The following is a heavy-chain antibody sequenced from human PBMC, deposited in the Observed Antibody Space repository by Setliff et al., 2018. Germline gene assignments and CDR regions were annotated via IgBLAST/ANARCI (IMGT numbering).Heavy chain of an antibody. Sequence: GESLKISCKGSGYTFTGYYMHWVRQAPGQGLEWMGWINPNSGNTGYAHKVQGRVTMTRNTSISTAYMELSSLRSEDTAVYYCARRVGSVGIQLPDYWGQGTLVTVSS. CDR1: GYTFTGYY. CDR3: ARRVGSVGIQLPDY. V-gene: IGHV1-8*02. J-gene: IGHJ4*02. D-gene: IGHD5-18*01. CDR2: INPNSGNT.